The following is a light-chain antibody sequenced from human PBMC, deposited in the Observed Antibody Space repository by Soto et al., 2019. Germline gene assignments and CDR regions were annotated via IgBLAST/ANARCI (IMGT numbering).Light chain of an antibody. CDR3: HQRQSWPRT. CDR1: QDVTTN. CDR2: DIS. Sequence: EITMTQFPGILSASPGEGVTLSCRAAQDVTTNFAWYQQKRGQAPRLLIYDISSRATGVPARFSGSGSGTEFTLSISDVQPEDFALYYCHQRQSWPRTFGQGTKVDIK. V-gene: IGKV3-15*01. J-gene: IGKJ1*01.